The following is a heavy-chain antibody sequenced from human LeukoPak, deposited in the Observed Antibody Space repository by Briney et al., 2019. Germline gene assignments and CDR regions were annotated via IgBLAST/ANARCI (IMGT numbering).Heavy chain of an antibody. D-gene: IGHD3-10*01. V-gene: IGHV1-18*01. Sequence: GASVKVSCKASGYTFTSYGIIWVRQAPGQGLEWMGWISVYNGNTNYTQKLQGRVTMTTDTSTSTAYMELRSLRSDDTAVYYCARSSAQYGSGSYHPLFWGQGTLVTVSS. CDR2: ISVYNGNT. J-gene: IGHJ4*02. CDR1: GYTFTSYG. CDR3: ARSSAQYGSGSYHPLF.